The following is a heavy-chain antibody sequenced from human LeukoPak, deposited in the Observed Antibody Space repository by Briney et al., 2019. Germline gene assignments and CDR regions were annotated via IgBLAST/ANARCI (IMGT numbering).Heavy chain of an antibody. D-gene: IGHD1-14*01. V-gene: IGHV4-59*08. CDR1: GGSISSYY. CDR2: IYYSGST. Sequence: SETLSLTCTVSGGSISSYYWSWIRQPPGKGLEWIGYIYYSGSTNYNPSLKSRVTISVDTSRNQFSLKLSSVTAADTAVYYCARPFRTGEFDYWGQGTLVTVSS. J-gene: IGHJ4*02. CDR3: ARPFRTGEFDY.